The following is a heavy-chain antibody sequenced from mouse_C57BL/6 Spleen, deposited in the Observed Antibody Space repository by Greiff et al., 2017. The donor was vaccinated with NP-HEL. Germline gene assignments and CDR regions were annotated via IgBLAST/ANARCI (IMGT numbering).Heavy chain of an antibody. D-gene: IGHD2-3*01. CDR3: ARNYDGYYRSYAMDY. CDR1: GFTFSDYG. V-gene: IGHV5-17*01. J-gene: IGHJ4*01. Sequence: EVKVVESGGGLVKPGGSLKLSCAASGFTFSDYGMHWVRQAPEKGLEWVAYISSGSSTIYYADTVKGRFPISSANATNTLFLQRTSLRSEDTAMYYCARNYDGYYRSYAMDYWGQGTSVTVSS. CDR2: ISSGSSTI.